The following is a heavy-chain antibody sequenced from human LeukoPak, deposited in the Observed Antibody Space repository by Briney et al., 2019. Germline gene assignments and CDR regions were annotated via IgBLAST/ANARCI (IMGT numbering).Heavy chain of an antibody. Sequence: AGGSLRLSCAASGFTFDDYGMSWVRQAPGKGLEWVSAISGSGGSTYYADSVKGRFTISRDNSKNTLYLQMNSLRAEDTAVYYCAKDLVLGATTGAFDIWGQGTMVTVSS. V-gene: IGHV3-23*01. CDR3: AKDLVLGATTGAFDI. J-gene: IGHJ3*02. CDR2: ISGSGGST. D-gene: IGHD1-26*01. CDR1: GFTFDDYG.